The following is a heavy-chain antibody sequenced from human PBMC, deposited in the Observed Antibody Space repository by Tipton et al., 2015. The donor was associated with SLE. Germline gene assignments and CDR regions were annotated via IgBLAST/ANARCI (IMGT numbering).Heavy chain of an antibody. CDR2: IYYSGST. CDR1: GGSISSYY. Sequence: TLSLTCTVSGGSISSYYWSWIRQPPGKGLEWIGYIYYSGSTNYNPSLKSRVTISVDTSKNQFSLKLSSVTAADTAVYYCAREQADYWGQGTLVTVSS. V-gene: IGHV4-59*01. J-gene: IGHJ4*02. CDR3: AREQADY.